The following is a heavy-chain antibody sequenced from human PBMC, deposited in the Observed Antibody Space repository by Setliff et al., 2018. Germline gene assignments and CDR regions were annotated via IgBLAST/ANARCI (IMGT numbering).Heavy chain of an antibody. J-gene: IGHJ5*02. Sequence: SETLSLTCTVSGGSVSNSGFFWGWLRQAPGKGLEWIGNIYDSGSSNYNASLKSRLIITRDTSKNQIPLKLTSVTAADTAVYYCGRGFSRIEGWGNWFDPWGQGILGTV. D-gene: IGHD2-15*01. CDR3: GRGFSRIEGWGNWFDP. CDR1: GGSVSNSGFF. CDR2: IYDSGSS. V-gene: IGHV4-39*01.